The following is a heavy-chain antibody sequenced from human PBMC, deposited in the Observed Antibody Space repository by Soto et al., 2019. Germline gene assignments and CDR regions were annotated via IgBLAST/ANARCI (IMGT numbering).Heavy chain of an antibody. CDR2: VSPYNGDT. J-gene: IGHJ6*02. CDR3: AREVGHMDV. V-gene: IGHV1-18*04. CDR1: GYTFTTYG. Sequence: QVQLVQSGAEVKKPGASVKVSCKAFGYTFTTYGINWVRQAPGQGLEWMGWVSPYNGDTTYAQKVQGRVTMTTDTSTRTAYLELGSLRFDDTAVYYCAREVGHMDVWGQGTTVSVSS.